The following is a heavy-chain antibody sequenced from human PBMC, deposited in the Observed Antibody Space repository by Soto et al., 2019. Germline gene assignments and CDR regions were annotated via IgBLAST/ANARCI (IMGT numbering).Heavy chain of an antibody. J-gene: IGHJ4*02. CDR3: ARLTIEVAALRGGYCDY. Sequence: GASVKVSCKASGYTFTSYYMPWVRQAPGQGLEWMGIINPSGGSTSYAQKFPGRVTMTRDTSTSTVYIELSILRSEDTAVYYFARLTIEVAALRGGYCDYRPQGTLVTVS. CDR2: INPSGGST. D-gene: IGHD6-19*01. V-gene: IGHV1-46*01. CDR1: GYTFTSYY.